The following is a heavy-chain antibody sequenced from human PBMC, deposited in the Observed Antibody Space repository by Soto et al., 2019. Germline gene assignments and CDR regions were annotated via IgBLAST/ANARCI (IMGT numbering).Heavy chain of an antibody. Sequence: QVQLVESGGGVVQPGTSVRLSCAASGLSFRNFGIHWVRQAPGQGLQWLAVISHDARDKRFADSMQGRIDISRDNSKKTSYVELSSLRPEDTAPYYWALKWRATLLDGPGPGLEHWGRGTLVTVSS. CDR2: ISHDARDK. V-gene: IGHV3-30*03. CDR1: GLSFRNFG. D-gene: IGHD1-26*01. J-gene: IGHJ1*01. CDR3: ALKWRATLLDGPGPGLEH.